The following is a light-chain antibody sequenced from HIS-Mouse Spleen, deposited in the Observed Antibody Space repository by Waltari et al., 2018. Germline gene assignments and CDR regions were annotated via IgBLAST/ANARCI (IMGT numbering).Light chain of an antibody. CDR3: AAWDDSLSGPWV. CDR2: RNN. Sequence: QSVLTQPPSASGTPGQRVTISCSGSSYNIGSNYVYWYQQLPGTAPKLLIYRNNQRPSGVPDRFSGSKSGTSASLAISGLRSEDEADYYCAAWDDSLSGPWVFGGGTKLTVL. J-gene: IGLJ3*02. CDR1: SYNIGSNY. V-gene: IGLV1-47*01.